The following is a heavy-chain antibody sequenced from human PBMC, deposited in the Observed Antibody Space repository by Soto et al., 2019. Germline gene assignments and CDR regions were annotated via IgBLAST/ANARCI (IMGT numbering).Heavy chain of an antibody. D-gene: IGHD3-16*01. CDR1: VFKFGNYA. CDR2: ISATGGGT. V-gene: IGHV3-23*01. Sequence: GGSLKLSFAASVFKFGNYAMVGFRQAPGKGLEWVSLISATGGGTYYADPVKGRFTISRDNSHNALYLQVHSLTAEDTAVYYCAKDRRAGGNSAFYFDFWGQGAQVTVSS. CDR3: AKDRRAGGNSAFYFDF. J-gene: IGHJ4*02.